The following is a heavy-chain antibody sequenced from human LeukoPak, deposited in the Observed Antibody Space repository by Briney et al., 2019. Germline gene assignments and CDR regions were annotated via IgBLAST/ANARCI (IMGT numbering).Heavy chain of an antibody. CDR3: ARDEIAAAGTTPVGGYYYGMDV. CDR1: GYTFTSYG. Sequence: ASVKVSCKASGYTFTSYGISWVRQAPGQGLEWMGWISAYNGNTNYAQKLQGRVTMTTDTSTSTAYMELRSLRSDDTAVYYCARDEIAAAGTTPVGGYYYGMDVWGQGTTVTVSS. V-gene: IGHV1-18*01. CDR2: ISAYNGNT. J-gene: IGHJ6*02. D-gene: IGHD6-13*01.